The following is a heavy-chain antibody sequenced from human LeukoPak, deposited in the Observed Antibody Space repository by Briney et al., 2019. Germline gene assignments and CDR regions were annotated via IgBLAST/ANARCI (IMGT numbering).Heavy chain of an antibody. V-gene: IGHV3-74*01. Sequence: GGSLRLSCAASGFTFSSHWMHWVRQAPGKGLVWVSRINSDGSSTSYADSVKGRFTMSRDNAKNSLYLQMNSLRAEDTAVYYCAREGRGYKVAKFDHWGQGTLVTVSS. D-gene: IGHD3-22*01. CDR3: AREGRGYKVAKFDH. CDR2: INSDGSST. CDR1: GFTFSSHW. J-gene: IGHJ4*02.